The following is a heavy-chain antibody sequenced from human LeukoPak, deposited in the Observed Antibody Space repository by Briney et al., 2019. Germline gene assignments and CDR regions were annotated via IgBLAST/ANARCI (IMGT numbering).Heavy chain of an antibody. CDR3: ARTGVAVAAEFDY. D-gene: IGHD6-19*01. CDR1: GYTFTSYG. CDR2: ISAYNGNT. Sequence: ASVKVSCKASGYTFTSYGISWGRQAPGQGGEERGWISAYNGNTNYAQKLQGRVTMTTDTSTSTAYMELRCLRSDDTAVYYCARTGVAVAAEFDYWGQGTLVTVSS. J-gene: IGHJ4*02. V-gene: IGHV1-18*01.